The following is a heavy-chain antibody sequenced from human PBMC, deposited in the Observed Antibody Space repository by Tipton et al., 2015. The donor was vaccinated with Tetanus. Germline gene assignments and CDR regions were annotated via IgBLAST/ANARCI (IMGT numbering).Heavy chain of an antibody. CDR1: GGSISSYY. CDR3: ARVRRGATTDLDY. Sequence: TLSLTCTVSGGSISSYYWSWIRQPPGKGLEWIGSIYYSGSTYYNPSLKSRVTISVDTSKNQFSLKLSSVTAADTAVYYCARVRRGATTDLDYWGQGTLVTVSS. D-gene: IGHD5-12*01. CDR2: IYYSGST. V-gene: IGHV4-59*05. J-gene: IGHJ4*02.